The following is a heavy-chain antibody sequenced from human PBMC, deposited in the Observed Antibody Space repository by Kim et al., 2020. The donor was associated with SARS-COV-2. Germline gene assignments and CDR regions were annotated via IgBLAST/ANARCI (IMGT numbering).Heavy chain of an antibody. CDR3: ARPSPWAAEGTYYFDY. Sequence: SETLSLTCTVSGGSISSSSYYWGWIRQPPGKGLEWIGSIYYSGSTYYNPSLKSRVTISVDTSKNQFSLKLSSVTAADTAVYYCARPSPWAAEGTYYFDYWGQGTLVTVSS. V-gene: IGHV4-39*01. CDR2: IYYSGST. D-gene: IGHD1-1*01. J-gene: IGHJ4*02. CDR1: GGSISSSSYY.